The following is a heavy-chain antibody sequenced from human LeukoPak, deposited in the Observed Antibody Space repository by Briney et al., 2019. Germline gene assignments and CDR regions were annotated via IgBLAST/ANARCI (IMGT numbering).Heavy chain of an antibody. CDR1: GFTFSGFA. D-gene: IGHD6-6*01. CDR2: ISGGGSIT. V-gene: IGHV3-23*01. Sequence: GGSLRLSCAASGFTFSGFAMAWVRQAPGKGLDWVSTISGGGSITYYADSVKGRFTISRDNSKDTLYLQMNSLRPEDTAVYFCARYYYSTSSGHFDYGGQGTLVTVS. J-gene: IGHJ4*02. CDR3: ARYYYSTSSGHFDY.